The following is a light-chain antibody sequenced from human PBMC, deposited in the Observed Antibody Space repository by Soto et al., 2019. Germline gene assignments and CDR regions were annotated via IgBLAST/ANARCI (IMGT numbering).Light chain of an antibody. CDR1: SSDVGGYNY. CDR2: DVS. V-gene: IGLV2-11*01. J-gene: IGLJ2*01. CDR3: SSYAGNLNVV. Sequence: QSALTQPRSVSGSPGQSVTISCTGTSSDVGGYNYVSWYQQHPGKAPKLMIYDVSKRPSGVPDRFSGSKSGNTASLTISGLQAEDEADYYCSSYAGNLNVVFGGGTKLTVL.